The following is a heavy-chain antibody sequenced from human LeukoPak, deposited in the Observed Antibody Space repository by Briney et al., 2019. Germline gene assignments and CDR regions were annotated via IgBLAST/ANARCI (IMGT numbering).Heavy chain of an antibody. V-gene: IGHV4-38-2*02. J-gene: IGHJ6*02. D-gene: IGHD6-13*01. CDR3: ARAMLAHSSSWYRGDYYYGMDV. CDR1: GYSISSGYY. CDR2: IYHSGST. Sequence: SSETLSLTCTVSGYSISSGYYWGWIRQPPGKGLEWIGSIYHSGSTYYNPSLKSRVTISVDTSKNQFSLKLSSVTAADTAVYYCARAMLAHSSSWYRGDYYYGMDVWGQGTTVTVSS.